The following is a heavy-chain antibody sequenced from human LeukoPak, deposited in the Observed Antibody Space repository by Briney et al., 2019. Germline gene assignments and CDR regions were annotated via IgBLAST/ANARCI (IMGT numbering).Heavy chain of an antibody. D-gene: IGHD3-10*01. V-gene: IGHV4-4*02. CDR3: ARRGGGEPDY. Sequence: KPSETLSLTCAVSGGSIRSSYWWSWVRQSPGKGLEWIGEIFHSGSTNYNPSLKSRVTISVDKSKNQFSLKLISVTAADTAVYYCARRGGGEPDYWGQGTLVTVSS. J-gene: IGHJ4*02. CDR2: IFHSGST. CDR1: GGSIRSSYW.